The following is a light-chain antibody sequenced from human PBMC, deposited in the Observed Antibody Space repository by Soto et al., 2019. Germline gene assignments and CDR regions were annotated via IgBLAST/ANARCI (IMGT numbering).Light chain of an antibody. J-gene: IGKJ5*01. CDR3: QKYGSSPIT. V-gene: IGKV3-20*01. CDR1: QSVSSSY. CDR2: GAS. Sequence: EIVLTQSPGTLSLSPVGRATLSCRASQSVSSSYLAWYQQKTGQAPRLLIYGASSSATGIPDRFSGSGSGTDFTLTISRLEPEDFAVYYCQKYGSSPITFVQGTRLEIK.